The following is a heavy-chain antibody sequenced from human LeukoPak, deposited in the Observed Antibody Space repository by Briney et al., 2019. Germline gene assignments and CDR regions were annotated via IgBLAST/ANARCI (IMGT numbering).Heavy chain of an antibody. V-gene: IGHV1-69*13. CDR1: GGTFSSYA. CDR3: ARDGGGKYSGYANWFDP. Sequence: GASVKVSCKASGGTFSSYAISWVRQAPGQGLEWMGGIIPIFGTANYAQKSQGRVTITADESTSTAYMELSSLRSEDTAVYYCARDGGGKYSGYANWFDPWGQGTLVTVSS. J-gene: IGHJ5*02. CDR2: IIPIFGTA. D-gene: IGHD5-12*01.